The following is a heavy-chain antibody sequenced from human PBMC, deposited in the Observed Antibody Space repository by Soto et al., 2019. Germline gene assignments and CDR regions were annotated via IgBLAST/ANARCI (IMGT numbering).Heavy chain of an antibody. CDR1: GGSISSGGYY. CDR2: IYYSGST. V-gene: IGHV4-31*03. J-gene: IGHJ5*02. CDR3: ARGPRGLSGGFWLDH. Sequence: TLSLTCTVSGGSISSGGYYWSWIRQHPGKGREWIGYIYYSGSTYYNPALKSRVTISVDTSKKQFSLKLSSVTAAATAVYYCARGPRGLSGGFWLDHWGQGTLVTVSS. D-gene: IGHD2-15*01.